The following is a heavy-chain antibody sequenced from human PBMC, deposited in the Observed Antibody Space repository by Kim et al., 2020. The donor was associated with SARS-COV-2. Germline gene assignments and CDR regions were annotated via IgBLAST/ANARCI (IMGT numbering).Heavy chain of an antibody. J-gene: IGHJ4*02. V-gene: IGHV3-30*18. CDR3: AKGGQFEAGEKGGFDH. D-gene: IGHD7-27*01. CDR2: ISYDGSND. CDR1: GLSFSTFA. Sequence: GGSLRLSCGVSGLSFSTFAMHWVRQAPGKGLEWVAAISYDGSNDFHADSVKGRFTISRDNSKNTLYLQMNSLRAEDTALYYCAKGGQFEAGEKGGFDHWGQGTLVTVSS.